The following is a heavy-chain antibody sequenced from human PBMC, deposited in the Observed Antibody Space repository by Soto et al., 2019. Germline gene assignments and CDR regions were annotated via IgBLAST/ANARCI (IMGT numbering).Heavy chain of an antibody. D-gene: IGHD3-22*01. CDR1: GYTFTSYY. J-gene: IGHJ3*02. V-gene: IGHV1-46*03. CDR2: INPSGGST. CDR3: ARVYYYDSSGPRDAFDI. Sequence: ASVKVSCKASGYTFTSYYMHWVRQAPGQGLEWMGIINPSGGSTSYAQKFQGRVTMTRDTSTSTVYMELSSLRSEDTAVYYCARVYYYDSSGPRDAFDIWGQGTMVTVSS.